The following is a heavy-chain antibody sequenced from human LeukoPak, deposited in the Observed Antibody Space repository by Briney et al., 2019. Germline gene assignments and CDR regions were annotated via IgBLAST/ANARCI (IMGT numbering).Heavy chain of an antibody. CDR3: AKDSERGSYWENDAFDI. CDR1: GFTFSTYT. CDR2: ISSSSSAI. J-gene: IGHJ3*02. D-gene: IGHD1-26*01. Sequence: GGSLRLSCAASGFTFSTYTMNWVRQAPGKGLEWISYISSSSSAIFYADSVKGRFTISRDNAKNSLYLQMNSLRAEDTALYYCAKDSERGSYWENDAFDIWGQGTMVTVSS. V-gene: IGHV3-48*04.